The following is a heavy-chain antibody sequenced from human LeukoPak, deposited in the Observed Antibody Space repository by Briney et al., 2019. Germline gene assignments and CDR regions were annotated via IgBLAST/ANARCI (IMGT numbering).Heavy chain of an antibody. J-gene: IGHJ4*02. Sequence: PGGSLRLSCAASGFPFSDTWMSWVRQAPGKGLEWVSAISGSGGSTYYADSVKGRFTISRDNSKNTLYLQMNSLRAEDTAVYYCAKSRYYDSSGYLDYWGQGTLVTVSS. CDR1: GFPFSDTW. CDR2: ISGSGGST. D-gene: IGHD3-22*01. CDR3: AKSRYYDSSGYLDY. V-gene: IGHV3-23*01.